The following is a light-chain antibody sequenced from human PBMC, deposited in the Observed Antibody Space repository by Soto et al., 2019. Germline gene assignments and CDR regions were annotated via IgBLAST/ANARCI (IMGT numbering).Light chain of an antibody. CDR1: QRIGSW. CDR2: DAS. Sequence: DIQMTQSPSTLSASVGDRVSITCRASQRIGSWLTWYQQEPGKVPKLLIYDASHLTSGVPSRFSGSGSGTEFTLSISSLQPDDFATYYCQHYYTYPYMFGQGTKVDIK. CDR3: QHYYTYPYM. V-gene: IGKV1-5*01. J-gene: IGKJ1*01.